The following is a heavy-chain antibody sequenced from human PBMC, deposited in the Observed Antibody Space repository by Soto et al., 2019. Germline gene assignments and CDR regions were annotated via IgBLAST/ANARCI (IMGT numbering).Heavy chain of an antibody. V-gene: IGHV1-69*12. CDR1: GGTFSSYA. CDR2: IIPIFGTA. J-gene: IGHJ6*02. CDR3: ARGAAQRVGGDYYYGMDV. D-gene: IGHD6-6*01. Sequence: QVQLVQSGAEVKKPGSSVKVSCKASGGTFSSYAISWVRQAPGQGPEWMGGIIPIFGTANYAQKFQGRVTITADESTSTAYTEPLSLSSEDRAVYYCARGAAQRVGGDYYYGMDVCGPGPTVTVSS.